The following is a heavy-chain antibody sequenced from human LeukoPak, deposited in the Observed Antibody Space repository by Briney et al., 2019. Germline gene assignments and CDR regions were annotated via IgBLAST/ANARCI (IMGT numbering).Heavy chain of an antibody. V-gene: IGHV1-2*02. CDR2: INPNSGGT. D-gene: IGHD6-13*01. Sequence: GASVKVSCKASGYTFTGYYMHWVRQAPGQGLEWMGWINPNSGGTNYAQKFQGRVTMTRDTSISTAYMELSRLRSDDTAVYYCAEARPGIAAAGRRNWFDPWGQGTLVTVSS. J-gene: IGHJ5*02. CDR3: AEARPGIAAAGRRNWFDP. CDR1: GYTFTGYY.